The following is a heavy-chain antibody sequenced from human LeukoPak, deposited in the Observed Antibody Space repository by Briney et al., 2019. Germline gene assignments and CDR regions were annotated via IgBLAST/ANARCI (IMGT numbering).Heavy chain of an antibody. CDR2: ISGSGSYI. Sequence: PGGSLRLPCAASGFTFSSYSMNWVRQAPGKGLEWVSSISGSGSYIYYADSVKGRFTISRDNAKNSLYLQMNSLRAEDPAVYYCARDGDYGDYFDYWGQGTLVTVSS. D-gene: IGHD4-17*01. V-gene: IGHV3-21*01. CDR3: ARDGDYGDYFDY. CDR1: GFTFSSYS. J-gene: IGHJ4*02.